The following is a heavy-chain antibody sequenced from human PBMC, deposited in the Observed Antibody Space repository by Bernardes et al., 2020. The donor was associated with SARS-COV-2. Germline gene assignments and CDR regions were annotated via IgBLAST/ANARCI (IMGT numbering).Heavy chain of an antibody. Sequence: GSLRLSFSASGFTFSSHAMHWVRQAPGKGLESVSTISSNWATTNYADSVKGRFTISRDNSKNTLYLQMSSLRPEDTAVYYCVKDRQWEMTFDHWGQGTLVTVSA. CDR2: ISSNWATT. CDR3: VKDRQWEMTFDH. D-gene: IGHD1-26*01. CDR1: GFTFSSHA. V-gene: IGHV3-64D*06. J-gene: IGHJ5*02.